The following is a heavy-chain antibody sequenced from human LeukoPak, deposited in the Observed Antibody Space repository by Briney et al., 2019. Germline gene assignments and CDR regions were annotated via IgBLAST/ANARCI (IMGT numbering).Heavy chain of an antibody. CDR1: GGSFSGYY. Sequence: SETLSLTCAVYGGSFSGYYWSWIRQPPGKGLEWLGSIHYSGSTYYNTSLKSRVTISVDTSKNQFSLKLNSVTPEDTAVYYCARGPVAGTFGDYYYYYMDVWGKGTTVTVSS. D-gene: IGHD6-19*01. V-gene: IGHV4-34*01. CDR3: ARGPVAGTFGDYYYYYMDV. J-gene: IGHJ6*03. CDR2: IHYSGST.